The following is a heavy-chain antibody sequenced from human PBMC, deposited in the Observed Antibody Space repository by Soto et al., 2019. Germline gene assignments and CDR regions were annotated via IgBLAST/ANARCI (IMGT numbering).Heavy chain of an antibody. CDR1: GGSISSSNL. Sequence: PSETLSLTCAVSGGSISSSNLWSWVRQPPGKGLEWIGEIYHSGSTNYNPSLKSRVTISVDKSKNQFSLKLSSVTAADTAVYYCARVWGYSYGSYYYYGMDVWGQGTTVTVSS. V-gene: IGHV4-4*02. J-gene: IGHJ6*02. CDR2: IYHSGST. D-gene: IGHD5-18*01. CDR3: ARVWGYSYGSYYYYGMDV.